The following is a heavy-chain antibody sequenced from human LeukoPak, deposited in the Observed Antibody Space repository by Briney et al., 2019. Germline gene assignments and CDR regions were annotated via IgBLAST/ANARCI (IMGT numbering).Heavy chain of an antibody. CDR2: IYSGGST. CDR1: GFTVSSNY. CDR3: ARDRSSGYYWFDY. D-gene: IGHD3-22*01. V-gene: IGHV3-66*02. J-gene: IGHJ4*02. Sequence: GGSLRFSCAASGFTVSSNYMSWVRQAPGKGLEWVSVIYSGGSTYYADSVKGRFTISRDNSKNTLYLQMNSLRAEDTAVYYCARDRSSGYYWFDYWGQGTLVTVSS.